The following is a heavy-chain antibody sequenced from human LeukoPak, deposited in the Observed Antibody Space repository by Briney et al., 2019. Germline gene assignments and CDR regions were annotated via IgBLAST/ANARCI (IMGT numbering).Heavy chain of an antibody. Sequence: GGSLRLSCAASGFTFSIYWMTWARQAPGKGLEWVANTKQDGSQKNYVDSVKGRFTISRDNAKNSLYLQMNSLRAEDTAVYYCARGQGAFDIWGQGTMVTASS. CDR2: TKQDGSQK. V-gene: IGHV3-7*01. CDR1: GFTFSIYW. J-gene: IGHJ3*02. CDR3: ARGQGAFDI.